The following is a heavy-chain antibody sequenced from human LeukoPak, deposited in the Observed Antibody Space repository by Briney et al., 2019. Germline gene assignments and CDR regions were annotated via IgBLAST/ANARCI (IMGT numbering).Heavy chain of an antibody. V-gene: IGHV4-34*01. J-gene: IGHJ4*02. CDR2: INHSGST. Sequence: PSETLSLICAVYGGSFSGYYWSWIRQPPGKGLEWLGEINHSGSTNYNPSLKSRVTISVDTSKNQFSLKLSSVTAADTAVYYCARGGGYSYGLDYWGQGTLVTVSS. D-gene: IGHD5-18*01. CDR1: GGSFSGYY. CDR3: ARGGGYSYGLDY.